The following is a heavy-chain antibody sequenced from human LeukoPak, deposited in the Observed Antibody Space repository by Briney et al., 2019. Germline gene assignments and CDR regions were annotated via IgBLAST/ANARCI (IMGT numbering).Heavy chain of an antibody. CDR1: GFSFSSYW. Sequence: GGSLRLSCAASGFSFSSYWMHWVRQAPGKGLVWVSRIRSDGKTNYADSVKGRFTISRDNAKNTVSLQMNSQRAEDTGVYYCARAPSEIGGYYPEYFRHWGQGTLVTVSA. D-gene: IGHD3-22*01. V-gene: IGHV3-74*01. CDR2: IRSDGKT. CDR3: ARAPSEIGGYYPEYFRH. J-gene: IGHJ1*01.